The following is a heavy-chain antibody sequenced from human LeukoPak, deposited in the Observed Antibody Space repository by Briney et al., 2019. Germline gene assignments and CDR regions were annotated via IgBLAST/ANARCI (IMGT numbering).Heavy chain of an antibody. Sequence: PSETLSLTCTVSGGSISSSSYYWGWIRQPPGKGLEWIGSIYYSGSTYYNPSLKSRVTMSIDTSKIQFSLKLNSVTAADTAVYYCARGVWRDGDPIDYWGQGTLVTVSS. CDR3: ARGVWRDGDPIDY. CDR1: GGSISSSSYY. J-gene: IGHJ4*02. CDR2: IYYSGST. D-gene: IGHD4-17*01. V-gene: IGHV4-39*07.